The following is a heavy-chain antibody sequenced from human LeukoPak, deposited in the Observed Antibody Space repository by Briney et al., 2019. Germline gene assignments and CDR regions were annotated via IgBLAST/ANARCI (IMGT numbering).Heavy chain of an antibody. Sequence: SETLSLTCAVYGGSFSGYYWSWIRQPPGKGLEWIGEINHSGSTNYNPSLKSRVTISVDTSKNQFSLKLSSVTAADTAVYYCAREGLNMVRGIIPKEAWGWFDPWGQGTLVTVSS. J-gene: IGHJ5*02. V-gene: IGHV4-34*01. CDR3: AREGLNMVRGIIPKEAWGWFDP. D-gene: IGHD3-10*01. CDR1: GGSFSGYY. CDR2: INHSGST.